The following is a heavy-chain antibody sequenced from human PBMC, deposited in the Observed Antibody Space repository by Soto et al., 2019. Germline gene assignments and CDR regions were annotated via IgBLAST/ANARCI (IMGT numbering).Heavy chain of an antibody. CDR3: ASLRDGFASGKPDYFDY. CDR1: GGTFSSYA. D-gene: IGHD5-12*01. J-gene: IGHJ4*02. V-gene: IGHV1-69*01. CDR2: IIPIFGTA. Sequence: QVQLVQSGAEVKKPGSSVKVSCKASGGTFSSYAISWVRQAPGQGLEWMGGIIPIFGTANYAQKFQGRVTITADESTSTAYMELSSLRSEDTAVYYCASLRDGFASGKPDYFDYWGQGTLVTVSS.